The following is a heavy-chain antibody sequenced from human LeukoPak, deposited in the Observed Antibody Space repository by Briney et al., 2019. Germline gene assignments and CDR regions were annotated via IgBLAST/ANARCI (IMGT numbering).Heavy chain of an antibody. CDR1: GYTFTGYY. Sequence: GSVKVSCKASGYTFTGYYMHWVRQAPGQGLEWMGWINPNSGGTNYAQNFQGRVTMTRDTSISTVYMEVSSLKSDDTAMYYCARVDEGLDHWGQGTLVTVSS. D-gene: IGHD3/OR15-3a*01. V-gene: IGHV1-2*02. J-gene: IGHJ4*02. CDR2: INPNSGGT. CDR3: ARVDEGLDH.